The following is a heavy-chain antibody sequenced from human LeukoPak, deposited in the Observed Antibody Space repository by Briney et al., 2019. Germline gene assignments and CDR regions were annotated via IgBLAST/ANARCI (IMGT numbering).Heavy chain of an antibody. CDR1: GGSISSSNW. V-gene: IGHV4-39*01. Sequence: SETLSLTCAVSGGSISSSNWWSWVRQPPGKGLEWIGSIFYSGSTYYNPSLKSRVTISVDTSKSQFSLKLSSVTAADTAVYYCARLYAGTRPPDYWGQGTLVTVSS. CDR3: ARLYAGTRPPDY. J-gene: IGHJ4*02. D-gene: IGHD3-10*01. CDR2: IFYSGST.